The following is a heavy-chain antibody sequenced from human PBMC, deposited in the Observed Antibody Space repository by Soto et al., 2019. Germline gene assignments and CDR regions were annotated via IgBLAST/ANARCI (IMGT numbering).Heavy chain of an antibody. CDR1: GGSFRGYY. D-gene: IGHD2-2*01. V-gene: IGHV4-34*01. CDR2: INHSGST. CDR3: AGGRIVVVPAATPYNWFDP. J-gene: IGHJ5*02. Sequence: SETLSLTCAVYGGSFRGYYWSWIRQPPGKGLEWIGEINHSGSTNYNPSLKSRVTISVDTSKNQFSLKLSSVTAADTAVYYCAGGRIVVVPAATPYNWFDPWGQGTLVTVSS.